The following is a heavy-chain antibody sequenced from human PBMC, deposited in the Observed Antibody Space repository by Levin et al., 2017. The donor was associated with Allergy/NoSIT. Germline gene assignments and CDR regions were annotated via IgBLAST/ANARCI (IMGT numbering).Heavy chain of an antibody. Sequence: QPGGSLRLSCAASGFKFSSTWMHWVRQAPGKGLEWVARINADGTSTTYADSVKGRFTFSRDNAKNTLYLQMNSLRAEDAAVYYCARDNLCSSIRCHFDFWGQGTLVTVSS. CDR3: ARDNLCSSIRCHFDF. V-gene: IGHV3-74*03. D-gene: IGHD2-2*01. CDR2: INADGTST. J-gene: IGHJ4*02. CDR1: GFKFSSTW.